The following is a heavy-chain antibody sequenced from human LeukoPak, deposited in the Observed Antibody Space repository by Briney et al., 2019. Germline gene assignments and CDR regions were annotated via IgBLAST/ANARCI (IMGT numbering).Heavy chain of an antibody. CDR3: ARAPRGDY. V-gene: IGHV4-34*01. Sequence: PSETLSLTCAVYGGSFSGYYWSWIRQPPGKGLEWIGEINHSGSTNYNPSLKSRVTISVDTSKNQFSLKLSSVTAADTAMYYCARAPRGDYWGQETLVTVSS. J-gene: IGHJ4*02. CDR2: INHSGST. D-gene: IGHD3-16*01. CDR1: GGSFSGYY.